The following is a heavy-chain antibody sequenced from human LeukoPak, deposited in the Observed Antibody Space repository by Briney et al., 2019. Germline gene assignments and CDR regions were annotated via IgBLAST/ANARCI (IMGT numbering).Heavy chain of an antibody. CDR2: INHSGIT. CDR3: ARGRKSYDILTGHYRPSYCFYMDV. V-gene: IGHV4-34*01. Sequence: KTSETLSLTCAVYAESFKNYHWTWIRQSPGKGLEWIGEINHSGITSYNPSLEGRLTMSADISKNHFSLKLTSVTAADTAVYYCARGRKSYDILTGHYRPSYCFYMDVWGNGTTVTVSS. J-gene: IGHJ6*03. CDR1: AESFKNYH. D-gene: IGHD3-9*01.